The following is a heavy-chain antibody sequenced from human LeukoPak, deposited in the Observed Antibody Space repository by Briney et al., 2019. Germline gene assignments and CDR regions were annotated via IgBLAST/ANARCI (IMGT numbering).Heavy chain of an antibody. CDR2: IYYSGST. CDR1: GGSISSGDYY. CDR3: ASSRRYYYGSSGYYAFDI. Sequence: SETLSLTCTVSGGSISSGDYYWSWIRQPPGKGLEWIGYIYYSGSTYYNPSLKSRVTISVDTSKIHFSLKLSSVTAAVTALYYCASSRRYYYGSSGYYAFDIWGQGTMVTVSS. D-gene: IGHD3-22*01. V-gene: IGHV4-30-4*08. J-gene: IGHJ3*02.